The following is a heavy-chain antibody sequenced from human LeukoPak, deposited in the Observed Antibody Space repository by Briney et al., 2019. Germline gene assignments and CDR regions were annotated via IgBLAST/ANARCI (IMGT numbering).Heavy chain of an antibody. V-gene: IGHV1-2*06. CDR2: INPNSGGT. J-gene: IGHJ4*02. CDR3: ARGAAVAPDY. D-gene: IGHD6-19*01. Sequence: VASVKVSCKASGYTFTGYYMHWVRQAPGQGLEWMGRINPNSGGTNYAQKFQGRVTMTRDTSISTAYMELSRLRSDTAVYYCARGAAVAPDYWGQGTLVTVSS. CDR1: GYTFTGYY.